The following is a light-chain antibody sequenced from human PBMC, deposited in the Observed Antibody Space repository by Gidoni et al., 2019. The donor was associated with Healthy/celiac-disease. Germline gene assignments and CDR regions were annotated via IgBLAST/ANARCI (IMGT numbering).Light chain of an antibody. V-gene: IGKV3-20*01. J-gene: IGKJ2*01. CDR3: QQYGNSPLYT. Sequence: EIVLTQSPGTLSLSPGKRATLSCRASQSVSSSYLAWFQQKPGQAPRLLIYGASSRATGIPDRFSGSGSGTDFTLTISRLEPEDFAVYYCQQYGNSPLYTFGQGTKLEIK. CDR1: QSVSSSY. CDR2: GAS.